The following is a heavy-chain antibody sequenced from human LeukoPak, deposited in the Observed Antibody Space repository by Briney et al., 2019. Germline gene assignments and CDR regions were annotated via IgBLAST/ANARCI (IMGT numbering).Heavy chain of an antibody. CDR2: ISYDGSNK. CDR3: ARPSYGDYGRRFDY. Sequence: PGGPLRLSCAASGFTFSSYGMHWVRQAPGKGLKWVAVISYDGSNKYYADSVKGRFTISRDNSKNTLYLQMNSLRAEDTAVYYCARPSYGDYGRRFDYWGQGTLVTVSS. V-gene: IGHV3-30*03. CDR1: GFTFSSYG. D-gene: IGHD4-17*01. J-gene: IGHJ4*02.